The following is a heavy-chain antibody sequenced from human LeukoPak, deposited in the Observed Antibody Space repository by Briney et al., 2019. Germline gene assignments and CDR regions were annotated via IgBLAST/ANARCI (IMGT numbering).Heavy chain of an antibody. CDR2: IYNSGTT. Sequence: SETLSLTCTVSGDSISSTSYYWDWIRQPPGKGLEWIGSIYNSGTTYYNPSLKSRVTISVDTSENQFSLKVSSVTAADTAVYYCASRVYGLGSFNYWGQGTLVTVSS. D-gene: IGHD3-10*01. CDR1: GDSISSTSYY. CDR3: ASRVYGLGSFNY. V-gene: IGHV4-39*01. J-gene: IGHJ4*01.